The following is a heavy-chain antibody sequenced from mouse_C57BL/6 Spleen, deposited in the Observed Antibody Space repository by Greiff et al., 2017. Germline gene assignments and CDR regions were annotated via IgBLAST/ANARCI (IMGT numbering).Heavy chain of an antibody. Sequence: EVKLEESGGGLVQPGGSLSLSCAASGFTFTDYYMSWVRQPPGKALEWLGFIRNKANGYTTEYSASVKGRFTISRDNSQSILYLQMNALRAEDSATYYCARYIKGRDAMDYWGQGTSVTVSS. D-gene: IGHD6-1*01. V-gene: IGHV7-3*01. CDR2: IRNKANGYTT. CDR3: ARYIKGRDAMDY. J-gene: IGHJ4*01. CDR1: GFTFTDYY.